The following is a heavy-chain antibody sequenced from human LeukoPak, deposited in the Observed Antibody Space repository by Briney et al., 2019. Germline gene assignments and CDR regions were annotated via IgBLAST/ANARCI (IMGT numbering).Heavy chain of an antibody. V-gene: IGHV4-34*01. J-gene: IGHJ6*03. D-gene: IGHD6-13*01. CDR3: ARGVSSSWYIYYYYMDV. CDR1: GGSFSGYY. CDR2: INHSGST. Sequence: PSETLSLTYAVYGGSFSGYYWSWIRQPPGKGLEWIGEINHSGSTNYNPSLKSRVTISVDTSKNQFSLKLSSVTAADTAVYYCARGVSSSWYIYYYYMDVWGKGTTVTVSS.